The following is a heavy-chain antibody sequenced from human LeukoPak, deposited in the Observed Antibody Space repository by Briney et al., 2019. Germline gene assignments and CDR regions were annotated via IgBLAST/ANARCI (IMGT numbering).Heavy chain of an antibody. Sequence: SGPTLVNPTQTLTLTCTFSGFSLSTRGVAVGWIRQPPGKALEWLALIFWDDDKRYSPSLRNRLTVTKDTSKNQVVLTVNNVDPEDTATYFCAHSRTEMEAFNVWGQGTLVTVSS. CDR2: IFWDDDK. CDR3: AHSRTEMEAFNV. CDR1: GFSLSTRGVA. V-gene: IGHV2-5*02. J-gene: IGHJ3*01. D-gene: IGHD1-14*01.